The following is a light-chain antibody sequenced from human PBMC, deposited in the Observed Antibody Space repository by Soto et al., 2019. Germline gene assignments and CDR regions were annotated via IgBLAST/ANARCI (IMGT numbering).Light chain of an antibody. CDR1: QSVSSSY. J-gene: IGKJ2*01. CDR3: QQYGSSPLYT. CDR2: GAS. V-gene: IGKV3-20*01. Sequence: EIVLTQSPGTLSLSPGERATLSCRASQSVSSSYLAWYQQKPGQAPRLLIYGASSRATGIPDRFSGSGSGTDFTLTISRLEPEDFAVYYSQQYGSSPLYTFGHGTKLEIK.